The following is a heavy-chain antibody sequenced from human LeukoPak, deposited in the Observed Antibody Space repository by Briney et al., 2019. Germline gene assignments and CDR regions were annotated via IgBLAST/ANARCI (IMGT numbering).Heavy chain of an antibody. Sequence: HTGGSLRLSCAASGFTSSSYWMSWVRQAPGKGLEWVSGISGSGDNTYYADSVKGRFTISRDNSKNTLYVQVNSLGTEDTAAYYCAKGSYYDSSGSFYFDYWGQGTLVTVSS. D-gene: IGHD3-22*01. CDR2: ISGSGDNT. J-gene: IGHJ4*02. V-gene: IGHV3-23*01. CDR3: AKGSYYDSSGSFYFDY. CDR1: GFTSSSYW.